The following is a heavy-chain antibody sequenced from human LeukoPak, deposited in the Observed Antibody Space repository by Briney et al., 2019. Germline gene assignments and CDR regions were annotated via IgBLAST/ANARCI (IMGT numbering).Heavy chain of an antibody. CDR3: AKDRDDILTTYYFDY. J-gene: IGHJ4*02. V-gene: IGHV3-30*18. CDR2: ISYDGSNK. Sequence: GGSLRLSCAASGFTFSSYWMSWVRQAPGKGLEWVAVISYDGSNKYYADSVKGRFTISRDNSKNTLYLQMNSLRAEDTAVYYCAKDRDDILTTYYFDYWGQGTLVTVSS. CDR1: GFTFSSYW. D-gene: IGHD3-9*01.